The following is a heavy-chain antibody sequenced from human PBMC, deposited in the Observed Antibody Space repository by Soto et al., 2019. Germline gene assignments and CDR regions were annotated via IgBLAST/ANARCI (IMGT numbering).Heavy chain of an antibody. CDR2: IIPRFGTR. CDR1: GGTFSSYT. J-gene: IGHJ4*02. CDR3: ARGRVMYNSGRSALDQ. V-gene: IGHV1-69*01. D-gene: IGHD2-8*02. Sequence: QVQLVQSGAEVKTPGSSVRVSCKASGGTFSSYTFNWVRQSPGQGLEWMAGIIPRFGTRNYAPTLQGRVTIIADESTSTAYMELSSLISEDTAVYYCARGRVMYNSGRSALDQWGQGTLVTVSS.